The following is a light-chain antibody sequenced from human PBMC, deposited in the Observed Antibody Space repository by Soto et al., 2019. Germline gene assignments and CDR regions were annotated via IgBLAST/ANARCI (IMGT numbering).Light chain of an antibody. J-gene: IGLJ2*01. CDR1: SSDVGGYNY. CDR3: RAYPSSSTQMG. V-gene: IGLV2-14*01. CDR2: DVS. Sequence: QSALTQPASVSGSPGQSITISCTGTSSDVGGYNYVSWYQQHPGKAPKLMIYDVSNRPSGVSNRLSGSKSGNTASLTISGLKGEDESWNYCRAYPSSSTQMGFGGGT.